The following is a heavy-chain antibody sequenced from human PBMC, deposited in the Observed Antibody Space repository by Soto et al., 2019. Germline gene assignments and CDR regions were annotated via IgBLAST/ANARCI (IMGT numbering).Heavy chain of an antibody. CDR1: GFTFSSYG. V-gene: IGHV3-33*01. Sequence: GGSLRLSCAASGFTFSSYGMHWVRQAPGKGLEWVAVIWYDGSNKYYADSVKGRFTISRDNSKNTLYLQMNSLRAEDTAVYYCARDIRVVTSHYYYGMDVWGQGTTVTVSS. D-gene: IGHD2-21*02. J-gene: IGHJ6*02. CDR2: IWYDGSNK. CDR3: ARDIRVVTSHYYYGMDV.